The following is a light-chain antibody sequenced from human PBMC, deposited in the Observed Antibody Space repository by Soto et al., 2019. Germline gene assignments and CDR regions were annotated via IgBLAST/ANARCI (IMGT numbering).Light chain of an antibody. CDR1: QSVSSN. J-gene: IGKJ4*01. Sequence: EIVMTQSPATLSVSPGERATLSCRASQSVSSNLAWYQQKPGQAPRLLIYGASTRATAIPARFSGSGSGTEFTLTISSLQSEDLAVYYCQQYNNWPLTFGGGTKVEIK. CDR3: QQYNNWPLT. CDR2: GAS. V-gene: IGKV3-15*01.